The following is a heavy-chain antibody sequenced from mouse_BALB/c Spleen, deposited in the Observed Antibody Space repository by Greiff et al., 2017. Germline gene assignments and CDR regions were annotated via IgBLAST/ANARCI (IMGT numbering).Heavy chain of an antibody. V-gene: IGHV1-31*01. D-gene: IGHD4-1*01. CDR1: GYSFTGYY. J-gene: IGHJ2*01. CDR3: ARHWVGGGYYFDY. CDR2: INPYNGAT. Sequence: VQLQQSGPELVKPGASVKISCKASGYSFTGYYMHWVKQSHVKSLEWIGRINPYNGATSYNQNFKDKASLTVDKSSSTAYMELHSLTSEDSAVYYCARHWVGGGYYFDYWGQGTTLTVSS.